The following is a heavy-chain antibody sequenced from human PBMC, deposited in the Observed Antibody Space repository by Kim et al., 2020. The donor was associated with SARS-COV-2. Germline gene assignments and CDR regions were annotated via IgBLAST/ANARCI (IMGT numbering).Heavy chain of an antibody. J-gene: IGHJ4*02. CDR3: AKGGCSSTTCYGNY. V-gene: IGHV3-9*01. D-gene: IGHD2-2*01. Sequence: DSGKGRFTISRDNAKNTLYLKMNSLRAEESAFYYCAKGGCSSTTCYGNYWGQGTLVTVSS.